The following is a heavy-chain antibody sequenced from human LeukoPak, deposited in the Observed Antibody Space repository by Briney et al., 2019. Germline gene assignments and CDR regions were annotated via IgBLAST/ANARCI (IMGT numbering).Heavy chain of an antibody. CDR1: GFTFSSYA. V-gene: IGHV3-23*01. Sequence: GGSLRLSCAASGFTFSSYAMSWVRQAPGKGLEWVPAISGSGGSTYYADSVKGRFTISRDNSKNTLYLQMNSLRAEDTAVYYCAKPSAFGSGSYYWYYFDYWGQGTLVTVSS. CDR3: AKPSAFGSGSYYWYYFDY. CDR2: ISGSGGST. D-gene: IGHD3-10*01. J-gene: IGHJ4*02.